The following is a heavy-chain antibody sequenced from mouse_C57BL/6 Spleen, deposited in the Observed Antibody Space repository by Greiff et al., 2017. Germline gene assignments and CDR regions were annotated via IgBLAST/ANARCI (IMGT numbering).Heavy chain of an antibody. V-gene: IGHV2-2*01. J-gene: IGHJ3*01. Sequence: VQLVESGPGLVQPSQCLSITCTASGFSLTSYGVHWVRQSPGKGLEWLGEIWSGGSTDYNAAFISSLSISTDNSKSQVFFKMNSLQADDTAIYYCARNWDPYYYGSNPFDYWGQGTLVTVSA. D-gene: IGHD1-1*01. CDR2: IWSGGST. CDR1: GFSLTSYG. CDR3: ARNWDPYYYGSNPFDY.